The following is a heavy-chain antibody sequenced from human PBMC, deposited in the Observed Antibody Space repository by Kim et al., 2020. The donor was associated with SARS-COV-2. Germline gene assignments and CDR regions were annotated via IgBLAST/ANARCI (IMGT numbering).Heavy chain of an antibody. J-gene: IGHJ4*02. CDR2: VFFTGDT. CDR1: GDSIRSSSYF. V-gene: IGHV4-39*07. D-gene: IGHD3-10*01. Sequence: SETLSLTCSVSGDSIRSSSYFWVWIRQPPGKGLEWIGSVFFTGDTFYNPSLQSRVTISVDTPKNQFSLKLRSVTAADTAVYYCASGWRYNYGSGNYQPYFFDYWGQGALVTVSS. CDR3: ASGWRYNYGSGNYQPYFFDY.